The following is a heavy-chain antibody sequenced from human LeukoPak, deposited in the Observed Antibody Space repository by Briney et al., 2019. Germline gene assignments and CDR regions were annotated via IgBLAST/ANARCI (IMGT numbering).Heavy chain of an antibody. CDR3: ATDWYSSGWYYFDY. Sequence: GASVKVSCKASGSSFTAYYFHWLRQAPGQGPEWVGWISAYNGNTNYAESLQGRVTMTTDTSTSTAFMELRSLRSDDTAVYYCATDWYSSGWYYFDYWGQGTLVTVSS. J-gene: IGHJ4*02. D-gene: IGHD6-19*01. CDR2: ISAYNGNT. V-gene: IGHV1-18*01. CDR1: GSSFTAYY.